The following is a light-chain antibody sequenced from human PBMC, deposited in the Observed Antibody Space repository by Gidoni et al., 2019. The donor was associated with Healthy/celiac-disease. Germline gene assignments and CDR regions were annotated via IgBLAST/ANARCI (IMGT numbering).Light chain of an antibody. CDR2: KAA. Sequence: DIQMTQSPSTLSASVGDRVTITCRASQRISSWLAWYQQKPGKAPKLLIYKAASLESGVPSRFSGRGSGTEFTLTISSLQPDDFATYYCQQYNSYPHTFGQGTKLEIK. CDR1: QRISSW. V-gene: IGKV1-5*03. J-gene: IGKJ2*01. CDR3: QQYNSYPHT.